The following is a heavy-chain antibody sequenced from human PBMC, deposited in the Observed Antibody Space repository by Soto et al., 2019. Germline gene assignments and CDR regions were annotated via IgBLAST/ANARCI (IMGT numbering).Heavy chain of an antibody. Sequence: QVQLVGSGGGVVQPGRSLRLSCAASGFTFSSYGMHWVRQAPGKGLEWVAVISYDGSNKYYADSVKGRFTISRDNSKNTLYLQMNSLRAEDTAVYYCAKSPYSSSWYGYFQHWGQGTLVTVSS. D-gene: IGHD6-13*01. CDR2: ISYDGSNK. V-gene: IGHV3-30*18. J-gene: IGHJ1*01. CDR3: AKSPYSSSWYGYFQH. CDR1: GFTFSSYG.